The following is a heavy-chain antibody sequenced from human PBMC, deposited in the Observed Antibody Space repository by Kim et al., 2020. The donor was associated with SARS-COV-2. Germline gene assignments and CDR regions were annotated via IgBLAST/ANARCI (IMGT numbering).Heavy chain of an antibody. D-gene: IGHD1-26*01. Sequence: GGSLRLSCAASGFTFSSYSMNWVRQAPGKGLEWVSSISSSSSYIYYADSVKGRFTISRDNAKNSLYLQMNSLRAEDTAVYYCTTTQQDYYGMDVWGQGTTVTVSS. CDR2: ISSSSSYI. J-gene: IGHJ6*02. CDR1: GFTFSSYS. CDR3: TTTQQDYYGMDV. V-gene: IGHV3-21*01.